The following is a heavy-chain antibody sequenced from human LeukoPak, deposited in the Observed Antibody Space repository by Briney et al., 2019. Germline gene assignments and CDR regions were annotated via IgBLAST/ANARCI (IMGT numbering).Heavy chain of an antibody. V-gene: IGHV3-23*01. Sequence: GGSLRLSCAASGFTFSSYAMSWVRQAPGKGLEWVSVISGSGSSTYYVDSVKGRFTISRDNSKNTLYLQMNSLRAEDTAVYYCAKGQYSSGFSYNWFAPWGQGTLVTVSS. CDR1: GFTFSSYA. CDR3: AKGQYSSGFSYNWFAP. J-gene: IGHJ5*02. D-gene: IGHD6-19*01. CDR2: ISGSGSST.